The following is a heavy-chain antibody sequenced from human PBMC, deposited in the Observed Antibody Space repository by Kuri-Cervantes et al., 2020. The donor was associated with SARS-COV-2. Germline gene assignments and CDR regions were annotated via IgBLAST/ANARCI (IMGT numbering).Heavy chain of an antibody. J-gene: IGHJ4*02. CDR3: AKAPRPHWDGGNSGDY. Sequence: GESLKISCAASGFTFSSYAMSWVRQAPGKGLEWVSAISGSGGSTYYADSAKGRFTISRDNSKNTLYLQMNSLRAEDTAVYYCAKAPRPHWDGGNSGDYWGQGTLVTVSS. D-gene: IGHD4-23*01. CDR1: GFTFSSYA. CDR2: ISGSGGST. V-gene: IGHV3-23*01.